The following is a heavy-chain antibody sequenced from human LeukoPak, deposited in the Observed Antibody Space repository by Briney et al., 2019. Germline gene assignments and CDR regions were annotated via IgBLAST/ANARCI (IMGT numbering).Heavy chain of an antibody. Sequence: GGSLRLSCAASGFTFSNYAMNWVRQAPGRGLEWVSSISGSGYTTHYADSAQGRFTISRDNSNNTLYLQMNSLRAEDTAVYYCAKSGSLWFGELLPNWYCYGMDVWGQGTTVTVSS. J-gene: IGHJ6*02. CDR2: ISGSGYTT. CDR1: GFTFSNYA. D-gene: IGHD3-10*01. CDR3: AKSGSLWFGELLPNWYCYGMDV. V-gene: IGHV3-23*01.